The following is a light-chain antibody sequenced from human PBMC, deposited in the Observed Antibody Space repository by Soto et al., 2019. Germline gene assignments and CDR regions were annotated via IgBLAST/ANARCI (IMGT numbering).Light chain of an antibody. J-gene: IGLJ1*01. CDR1: SSDVGGYNY. CDR3: CSYAGSYVYV. CDR2: DVS. Sequence: QSALTQPRSVSGSPGQSVTISCTVTSSDVGGYNYVSWYRQHPGKAPKLILYDVSKWPSGVPDRFSGSKSGNTASLTISGLQPEDEGDYYCCSYAGSYVYVFGTGTKVTVL. V-gene: IGLV2-11*01.